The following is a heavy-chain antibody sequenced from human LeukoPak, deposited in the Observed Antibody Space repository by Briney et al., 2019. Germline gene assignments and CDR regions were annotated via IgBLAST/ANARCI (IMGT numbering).Heavy chain of an antibody. Sequence: GGSLRLSCAASGFTFSSYWMHWVRQAPGKGLVWVSRINSDGSSTSYADSVKGRFTISRDNAKNTLYLQMNSLRAEDTAVYYCARVGYYYDSSGYYLLAFDYWGQGTLVTVSS. CDR3: ARVGYYYDSSGYYLLAFDY. J-gene: IGHJ4*02. CDR2: INSDGSST. D-gene: IGHD3-22*01. V-gene: IGHV3-74*01. CDR1: GFTFSSYW.